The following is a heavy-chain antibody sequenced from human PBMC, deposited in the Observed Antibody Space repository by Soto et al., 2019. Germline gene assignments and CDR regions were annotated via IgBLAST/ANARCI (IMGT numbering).Heavy chain of an antibody. J-gene: IGHJ4*02. CDR1: GYPFTNYG. V-gene: IGHV1-18*01. CDR3: ARDSVIAVAAYFDY. D-gene: IGHD6-19*01. Sequence: QVQLVQSGAEVKKPGASGKVSCEASGYPFTNYGISWLRQAPGQGLEWRGWISAYDGDTKYAEKVQGRLTMTIDTSTSTAYMELRSLRSDDAAVYYCARDSVIAVAAYFDYWGQGTLVSVSS. CDR2: ISAYDGDT.